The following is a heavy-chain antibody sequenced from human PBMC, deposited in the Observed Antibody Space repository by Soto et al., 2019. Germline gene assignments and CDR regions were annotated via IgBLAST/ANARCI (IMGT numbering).Heavy chain of an antibody. CDR1: GYTFGIYG. V-gene: IGHV1-18*01. D-gene: IGHD2-2*01. CDR3: ARESVCSGTRCPWDY. J-gene: IGHJ4*02. Sequence: QVQLVQSGAEVKKPGASVKVSCQASGYTFGIYGLTWVRQAPGQGPEWMGWISPSSGRTKYAQKFQGRVTMTTQTSTNTAHMELRSLTSDDTAVYYCARESVCSGTRCPWDYWGQGTLVTVSS. CDR2: ISPSSGRT.